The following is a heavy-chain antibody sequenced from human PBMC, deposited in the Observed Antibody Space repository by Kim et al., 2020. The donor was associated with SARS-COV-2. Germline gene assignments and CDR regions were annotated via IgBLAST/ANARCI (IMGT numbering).Heavy chain of an antibody. D-gene: IGHD2-21*01. CDR2: ISGGAVNK. CDR3: AKVVIMDGYNYFYYYAMDV. Sequence: GGSLRLSCIASGFPFDTYAMSWVRQAPGKGLEWVSVISGGAVNKFYADSVRGRFTISRDNAKATLYLQMNSLRDEDTALYYCAKVVIMDGYNYFYYYAMDVGGQGTTVTVSS. CDR1: GFPFDTYA. J-gene: IGHJ6*02. V-gene: IGHV3-23*01.